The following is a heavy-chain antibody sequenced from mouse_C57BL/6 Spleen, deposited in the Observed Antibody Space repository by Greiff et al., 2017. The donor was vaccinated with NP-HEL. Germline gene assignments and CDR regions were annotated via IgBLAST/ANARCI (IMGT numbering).Heavy chain of an antibody. CDR3: ARTRNGNYFFDY. V-gene: IGHV1-82*01. Sequence: VQLQQSGPELVKPGASVKISCKASGYAFSSSWMNWVKQRPGKGLEWIGRLYPGDGDTNYNGKFKGKATLTADKSSSTAYMQLSSLTSEDSAVYFCARTRNGNYFFDYWGQGTTLTVSS. D-gene: IGHD2-1*01. CDR1: GYAFSSSW. J-gene: IGHJ2*01. CDR2: LYPGDGDT.